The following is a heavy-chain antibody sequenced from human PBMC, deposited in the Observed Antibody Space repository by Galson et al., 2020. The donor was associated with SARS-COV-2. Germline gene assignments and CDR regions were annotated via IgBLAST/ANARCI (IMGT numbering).Heavy chain of an antibody. Sequence: ASVKVSCKASGYTFTSYAMNWVRQAPGQGLEWMGWINTNTGNPTYAQGFTGRFVFSLDTSVSTAYLQISSLKAEDTAVYYCARLGYYDSSGYTQHYYYYRDVWGKGTTVTVSS. V-gene: IGHV7-4-1*02. CDR2: INTNTGNP. CDR1: GYTFTSYA. CDR3: ARLGYYDSSGYTQHYYYYRDV. D-gene: IGHD3-22*01. J-gene: IGHJ6*03.